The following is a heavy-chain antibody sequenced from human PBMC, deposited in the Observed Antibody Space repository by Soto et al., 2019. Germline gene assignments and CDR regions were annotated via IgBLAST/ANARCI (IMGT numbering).Heavy chain of an antibody. CDR1: GYSFTSYW. J-gene: IGHJ4*02. V-gene: IGHV5-51*01. CDR3: ARHSLRYFDWFGY. Sequence: GESLKISCKGSGYSFTSYWIGWVRQMPGKGLEWMGMIYPGDSYTRYSPSFQGHVTISADKSISTAYLQWSSLKASDTAMYYCARHSLRYFDWFGYWGQGTLVTVSS. D-gene: IGHD3-9*01. CDR2: IYPGDSYT.